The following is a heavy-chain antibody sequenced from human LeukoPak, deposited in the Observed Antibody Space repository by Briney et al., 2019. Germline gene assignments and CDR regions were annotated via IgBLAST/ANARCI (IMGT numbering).Heavy chain of an antibody. J-gene: IGHJ4*02. Sequence: GGSLRLSCAASGFTVSSSYMSWVRQAPGKGLEWVSVIYSGGSTYYADSVKGRFTIPRDNSKNTLYLQMNSLRAEDTAVYYCARAVRSGYDLNYFDYWGQGTLVTVSS. V-gene: IGHV3-53*01. CDR3: ARAVRSGYDLNYFDY. CDR1: GFTVSSSY. CDR2: IYSGGST. D-gene: IGHD5-12*01.